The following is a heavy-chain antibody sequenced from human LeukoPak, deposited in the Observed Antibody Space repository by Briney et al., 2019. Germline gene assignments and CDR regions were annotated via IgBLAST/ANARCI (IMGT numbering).Heavy chain of an antibody. CDR3: ARDPQYCSATSCSAGGMDV. Sequence: SETLSLTCAVYGGSFSGYYWSWIRQPPGKGLEWIGEINHSGGTNYNPSLKSRVTISLDTSKNQFSLKLSSVTAADTAVYYCARDPQYCSATSCSAGGMDVWGQGTTVTVSS. D-gene: IGHD2-2*01. V-gene: IGHV4-34*01. CDR2: INHSGGT. J-gene: IGHJ6*02. CDR1: GGSFSGYY.